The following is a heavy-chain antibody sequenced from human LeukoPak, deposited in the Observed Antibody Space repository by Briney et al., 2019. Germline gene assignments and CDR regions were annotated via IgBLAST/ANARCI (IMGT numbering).Heavy chain of an antibody. CDR2: LSYSGST. J-gene: IGHJ3*02. V-gene: IGHV4-59*01. CDR1: GGSISSYF. Sequence: PSETLSLTCTVSGGSISSYFWSWIRQPPGKGLEWIGYLSYSGSTNYNPSLKSRVTISINTSKNQFSLKLSSVTAADTAVYYCARDCSSTSCSLDAFDIWGQGTLVTVSS. D-gene: IGHD2-2*01. CDR3: ARDCSSTSCSLDAFDI.